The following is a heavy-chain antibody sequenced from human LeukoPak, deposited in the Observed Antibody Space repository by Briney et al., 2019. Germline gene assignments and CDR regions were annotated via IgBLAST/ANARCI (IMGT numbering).Heavy chain of an antibody. CDR2: IYSGGNT. Sequence: GGSLRLSCAASEFTFSSYAMQWVRQAPGKGLEWVSVIYSGGNTYSADSVKGRFTISRDNSKNTLYLQMNSLRVEDTAVYYCARRYGSGWYDYWGQGTLVTVSS. CDR1: EFTFSSYA. CDR3: ARRYGSGWYDY. V-gene: IGHV3-53*01. J-gene: IGHJ4*02. D-gene: IGHD6-19*01.